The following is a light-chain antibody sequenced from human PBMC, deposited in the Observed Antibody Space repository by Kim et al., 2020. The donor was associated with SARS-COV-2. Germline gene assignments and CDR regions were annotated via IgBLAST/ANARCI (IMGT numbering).Light chain of an antibody. CDR1: SPRGYY. CDR3: NSRDSSGNHHYV. CDR2: WKK. J-gene: IGLJ1*01. V-gene: IGLV3-19*01. Sequence: LGQKVTINSQGDSPRGYYASRYQEKPGPAPGIVIQWKKNRPSGIPDRFSGPSSGNHASLTNTGAQAEDEADYYCNSRDSSGNHHYVFGTGTKVTVL.